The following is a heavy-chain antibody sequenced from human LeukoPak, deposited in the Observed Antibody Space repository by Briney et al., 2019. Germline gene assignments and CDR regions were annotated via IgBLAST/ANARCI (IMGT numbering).Heavy chain of an antibody. CDR1: GFTFSSYS. J-gene: IGHJ4*02. CDR2: VSRRSSFI. D-gene: IGHD5-12*01. CDR3: ARVSDAYDYFFDY. Sequence: GGSLRLSCAASGFTFSSYSMNWVRQAPGKGLEWVSSVSRRSSFIFYADSVQGGFTISRDDAKDSLFLQLNSLRAEDTAVYYCARVSDAYDYFFDYWGQGTLVTVSS. V-gene: IGHV3-21*01.